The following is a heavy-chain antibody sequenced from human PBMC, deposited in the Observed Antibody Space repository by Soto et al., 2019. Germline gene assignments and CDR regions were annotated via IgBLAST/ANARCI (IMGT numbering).Heavy chain of an antibody. V-gene: IGHV3-23*01. Sequence: GGSLRLSCAASGLTFSNYTMSWVRQAPGMGLEWVSAISPNGDTTNYADSVKGRFTISRDNSKNTVYLQMNSLRADDTAVYYCARDQSYLSFWGLGTLFTVSS. CDR1: GLTFSNYT. CDR3: ARDQSYLSF. CDR2: ISPNGDTT. J-gene: IGHJ4*02. D-gene: IGHD3-10*01.